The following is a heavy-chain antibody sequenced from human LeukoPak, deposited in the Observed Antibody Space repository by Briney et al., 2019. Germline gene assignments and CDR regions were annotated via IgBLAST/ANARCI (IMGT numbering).Heavy chain of an antibody. D-gene: IGHD5-18*01. CDR1: GFIFSSYT. CDR3: ARDEGYNYGHPFDY. CDR2: ILYDGSNE. V-gene: IGHV3-30-3*01. J-gene: IGHJ4*02. Sequence: PGRSLRLSCAASGFIFSSYTMHWVRQAPGKGLEWVTLILYDGSNEYYADSVKGRFTISRDNPKNTLYLQMNNLRTEDTAVYYCARDEGYNYGHPFDYWGQGALVTVSS.